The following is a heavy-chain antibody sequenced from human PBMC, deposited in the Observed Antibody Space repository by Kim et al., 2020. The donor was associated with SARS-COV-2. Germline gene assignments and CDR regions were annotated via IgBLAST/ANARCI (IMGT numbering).Heavy chain of an antibody. D-gene: IGHD3-10*01. CDR3: ARDLLLWFGEQYYYYYGMDV. V-gene: IGHV3-48*04. J-gene: IGHJ6*02. Sequence: GGSLRLSCAASGFTFSSYSMNWVRQAPGKGLEWVSYISRSSSTVYYADSVKGRFTISRDNAKNSLYLQMNSLRAEDTAIYYCARDLLLWFGEQYYYYYGMDVRGQGTTVTVSS. CDR2: ISRSSSTV. CDR1: GFTFSSYS.